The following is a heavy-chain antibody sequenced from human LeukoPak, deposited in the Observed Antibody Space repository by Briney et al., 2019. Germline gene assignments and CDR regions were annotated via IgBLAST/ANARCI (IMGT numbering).Heavy chain of an antibody. J-gene: IGHJ3*02. CDR1: GFTFSSFG. V-gene: IGHV3-33*01. D-gene: IGHD1-26*01. CDR2: IWYDGSNK. CDR3: ARARGSYHVDAFDI. Sequence: GRSLRLSCAASGFTFSSFGMHWVRQAPGKGLEWVAVIWYDGSNKYYADSVKSRFTISRDNSKNTLYLQMNSLRAEDTAVYYCARARGSYHVDAFDIWGQGTMVTVSS.